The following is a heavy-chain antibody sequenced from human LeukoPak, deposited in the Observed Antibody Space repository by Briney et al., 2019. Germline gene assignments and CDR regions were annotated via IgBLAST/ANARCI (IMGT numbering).Heavy chain of an antibody. J-gene: IGHJ4*02. CDR3: ARDPTRSYCGGDCYSPDY. CDR1: GFTFSSYG. V-gene: IGHV3-33*08. CDR2: IWYDGSNK. D-gene: IGHD2-21*02. Sequence: GGSLRLSCAASGFTFSSYGMHWVRQAPGKGLEWVAVIWYDGSNKYYADSVKGRFTISRDNSKNTLYLQMNSLRAEDTAVYYCARDPTRSYCGGDCYSPDYWGQGTLVTVSS.